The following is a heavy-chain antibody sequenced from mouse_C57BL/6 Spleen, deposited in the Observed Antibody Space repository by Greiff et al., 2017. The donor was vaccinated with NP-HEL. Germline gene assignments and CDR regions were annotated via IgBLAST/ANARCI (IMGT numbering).Heavy chain of an antibody. D-gene: IGHD1-1*01. J-gene: IGHJ2*01. Sequence: VQRVESGAELVRPGASVKLSCKASGYTFTDYYINWVKQRPGQGLEWIARIYPGSGNTYYNEKFKGKATLTAEKSSSTAYMQLSSLTSEDSAVYFCARWGYYYGSSYDFDYWGQGTTLTVSS. V-gene: IGHV1-76*01. CDR2: IYPGSGNT. CDR1: GYTFTDYY. CDR3: ARWGYYYGSSYDFDY.